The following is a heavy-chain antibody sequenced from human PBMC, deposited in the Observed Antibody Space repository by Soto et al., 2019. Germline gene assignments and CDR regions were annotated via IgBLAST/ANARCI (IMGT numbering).Heavy chain of an antibody. V-gene: IGHV3-30*18. CDR1: GFTFSNYG. CDR2: ISDDGSNK. D-gene: IGHD3-3*01. J-gene: IGHJ6*02. CDR3: TKRRNVLRFLESSSGMEV. Sequence: PGGSLRLSCAASGFTFSNYGMHWVRQAPGKGLEWVAFISDDGSNKYYADSMKGRFTMSRDNSKSTLYLQMSSLRVEDTAVYYCTKRRNVLRFLESSSGMEVWGQGTSVTVSS.